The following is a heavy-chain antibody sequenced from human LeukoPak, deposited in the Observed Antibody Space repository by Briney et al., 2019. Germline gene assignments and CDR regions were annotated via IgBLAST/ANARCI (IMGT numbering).Heavy chain of an antibody. CDR3: AKGENYDFWSGYYRF. D-gene: IGHD3-3*01. Sequence: GGSLRLSCAASGFTFSSYAMSWVRQAPGKGLEWVSAISGSGGSTYYADSVEGRFTISRDNSKNTLYLQMNSLRAEVTAVYYCAKGENYDFWSGYYRFWGQGTLVTVSS. CDR1: GFTFSSYA. V-gene: IGHV3-23*01. CDR2: ISGSGGST. J-gene: IGHJ4*02.